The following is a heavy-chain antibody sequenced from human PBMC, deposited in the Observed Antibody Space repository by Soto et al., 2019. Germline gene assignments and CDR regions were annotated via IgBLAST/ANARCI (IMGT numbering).Heavy chain of an antibody. Sequence: QVQLVESGGGVVQPGRSLRLSCAAAGFTFSSYGMHWVRQAPGKGLEWVAVIWYDGSNKYYVDSVKGRFTISRDNSKNTLYLQMNRLRAEDTAVYYCARDNSSSWYGQTNWFDPWGQGTLVTVSS. J-gene: IGHJ5*02. D-gene: IGHD6-13*01. CDR1: GFTFSSYG. CDR2: IWYDGSNK. CDR3: ARDNSSSWYGQTNWFDP. V-gene: IGHV3-33*01.